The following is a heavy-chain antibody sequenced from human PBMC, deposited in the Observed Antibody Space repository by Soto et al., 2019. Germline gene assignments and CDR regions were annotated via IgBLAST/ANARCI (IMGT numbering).Heavy chain of an antibody. CDR1: GFTSDDYA. CDR3: AKDPGPNYEGIFDY. Sequence: PGGSLRLSCAASGFTSDDYAMHWVRQAPGKGLEWVSGISWNSGSIGYADSVKGRFTISRDNAKNSLYLQMNSLRAEDTALYYCAKDPGPNYEGIFDYWGQGTLVTVSS. J-gene: IGHJ4*02. D-gene: IGHD1-7*01. V-gene: IGHV3-9*02. CDR2: ISWNSGSI.